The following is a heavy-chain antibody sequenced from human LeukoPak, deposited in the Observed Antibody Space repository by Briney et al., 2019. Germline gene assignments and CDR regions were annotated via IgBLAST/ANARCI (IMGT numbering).Heavy chain of an antibody. V-gene: IGHV3-30*04. Sequence: GGSLRLSCEASGFTFSSYAMHWVRRAPGRGLEWVAVICVNGGGKHYVDSVKGRFTISRDNSKSTLYLQMNSLRGDDTAVYFCARDVEGAAKYYFDYWGQGTLVTVSS. J-gene: IGHJ4*02. CDR1: GFTFSSYA. D-gene: IGHD6-13*01. CDR3: ARDVEGAAKYYFDY. CDR2: ICVNGGGK.